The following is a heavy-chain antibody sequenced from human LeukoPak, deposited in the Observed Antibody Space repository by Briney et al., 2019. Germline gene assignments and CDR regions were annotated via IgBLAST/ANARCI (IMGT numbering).Heavy chain of an antibody. Sequence: SETLSLTCTVSGGSISSGGYYWSWIRQHPGKGLEWIGNIYYSGSTYYNPSLKSRVTMSVDASKKQFSLKLSSVTAADTAVYYCARDGRGYPGRHAFDIWGQGTIVTVSS. V-gene: IGHV4-31*03. J-gene: IGHJ3*02. D-gene: IGHD3-22*01. CDR2: IYYSGST. CDR1: GGSISSGGYY. CDR3: ARDGRGYPGRHAFDI.